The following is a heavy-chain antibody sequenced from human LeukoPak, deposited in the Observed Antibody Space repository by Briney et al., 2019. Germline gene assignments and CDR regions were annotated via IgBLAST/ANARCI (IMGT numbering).Heavy chain of an antibody. V-gene: IGHV4-34*01. CDR2: TNHSGST. J-gene: IGHJ3*02. CDR3: AAGEAFDI. CDR1: GGSFSGYY. Sequence: PSETLSLTCAVYGGSFSGYYWSWIRQPPGKGLEWIGETNHSGSTNYNPSLKSRVTISVDTSKNQFSLKLSSVTAADTAVYYCAAGEAFDIWGQGTMVTVSS. D-gene: IGHD1-14*01.